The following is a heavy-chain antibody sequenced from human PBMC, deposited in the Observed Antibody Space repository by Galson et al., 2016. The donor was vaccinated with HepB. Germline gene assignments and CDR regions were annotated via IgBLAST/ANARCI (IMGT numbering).Heavy chain of an antibody. CDR2: IWPGDSDA. V-gene: IGHV5-51*01. J-gene: IGHJ5*02. CDR1: GYNFADSW. CDR3: ARRLSSGWSTLVNP. D-gene: IGHD6-13*01. Sequence: GAEVKKPGESLKISCKASGYNFADSWIAWVRQVPGKGLEFMGIIWPGDSDARYSPSFDGQVIMSVDKSITTAYLQWNSLKASDTAIYYCARRLSSGWSTLVNPWGQGTLVTVSS.